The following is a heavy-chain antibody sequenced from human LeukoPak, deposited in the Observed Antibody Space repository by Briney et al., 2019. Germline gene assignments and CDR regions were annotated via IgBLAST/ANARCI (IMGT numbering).Heavy chain of an antibody. J-gene: IGHJ6*03. D-gene: IGHD2-15*01. CDR3: ARAPRYPNGNYYYYYMDV. Sequence: GGSLRLSCAASGFTFSSYEMNWVRQAPGKGLEWVSYISSSGSTIYYADSVKGRFTISRDNAENSLYLQMNSLRAEDTAVYYCARAPRYPNGNYYYYYMDVWGKGTTVTVSS. V-gene: IGHV3-48*03. CDR1: GFTFSSYE. CDR2: ISSSGSTI.